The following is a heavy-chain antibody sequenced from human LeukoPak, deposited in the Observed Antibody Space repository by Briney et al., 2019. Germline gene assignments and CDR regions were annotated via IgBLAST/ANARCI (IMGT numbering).Heavy chain of an antibody. J-gene: IGHJ4*02. D-gene: IGHD6-19*01. CDR1: GFTFSSYA. Sequence: GGSLRLSCAASGFTFSSYAMIWVRQAPGKGLEWVSAISGSGGSTYYADSVKGRFTISRDNSKNTLYLQMNSLRAEDTAVYYCGKGHRAVAAPSDYWGQGTLVTVSS. CDR3: GKGHRAVAAPSDY. V-gene: IGHV3-23*01. CDR2: ISGSGGST.